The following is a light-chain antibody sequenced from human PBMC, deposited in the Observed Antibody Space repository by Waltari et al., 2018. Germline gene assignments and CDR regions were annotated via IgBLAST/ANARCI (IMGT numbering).Light chain of an antibody. CDR3: LQDFSYPRT. Sequence: ALQMTPSPSSLSASVVDRVTIPCRASHDIRSDLGVSQQKPGKAHTLLIFAASILQSGFASRFSGSGSGTDFTLTISSLQPDDFATYYCLQDFSYPRTFGQGTRVEF. J-gene: IGKJ1*01. CDR2: AAS. CDR1: HDIRSD. V-gene: IGKV1-6*01.